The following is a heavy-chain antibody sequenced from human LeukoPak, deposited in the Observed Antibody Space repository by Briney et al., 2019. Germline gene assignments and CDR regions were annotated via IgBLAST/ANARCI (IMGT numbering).Heavy chain of an antibody. CDR1: GGSISSYY. CDR3: ARGGSGPYPRLDY. Sequence: PSDTLSLTCTVSGGSISSYYWSWIRQSPGKGLEWIGYIFYSGSTNYSPSLKRRVTISVDPSKNQFSLKLSSVTAADTAVYYCARGGSGPYPRLDYWGQGSLDPVPS. CDR2: IFYSGST. V-gene: IGHV4-59*07. J-gene: IGHJ4*02. D-gene: IGHD6-19*01.